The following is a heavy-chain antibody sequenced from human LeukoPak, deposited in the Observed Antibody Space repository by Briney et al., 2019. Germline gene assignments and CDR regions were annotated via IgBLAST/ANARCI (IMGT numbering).Heavy chain of an antibody. CDR2: ISSSGSTI. D-gene: IGHD1-26*01. CDR3: ARESGGSYRFDY. CDR1: GFTFSSYE. V-gene: IGHV3-48*03. Sequence: PGGSLRLSCAASGFTFSSYEMNWVRQAPGKGLEWVSYISSSGSTIYYADSVKGRFTISRDNAKNSLFLQMNSLKAEDTAVYYCARESGGSYRFDYWGQGTLVTVSS. J-gene: IGHJ4*02.